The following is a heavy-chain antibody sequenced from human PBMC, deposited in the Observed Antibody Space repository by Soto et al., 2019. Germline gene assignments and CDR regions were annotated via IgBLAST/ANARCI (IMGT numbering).Heavy chain of an antibody. CDR3: AKGVTGTSGYWVS. CDR1: GFTLSDYD. CDR2: IRASGTIT. J-gene: IGHJ4*02. D-gene: IGHD3-22*01. V-gene: IGHV3-23*01. Sequence: EVQLLESGGGLVQPGGSVRLSCAASGFTLSDYDMGWVRQAPGKGLEWVSGIRASGTITYYTDSVKGRLTISRDNSKSTLDLQMNSLRDEDTATYYCAKGVTGTSGYWVSWGQGTLVTVSA.